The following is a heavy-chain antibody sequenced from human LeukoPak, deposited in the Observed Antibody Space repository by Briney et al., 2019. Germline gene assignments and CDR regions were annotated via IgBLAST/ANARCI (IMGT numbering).Heavy chain of an antibody. D-gene: IGHD6-13*01. CDR3: AASGWQQPERQNWFDP. J-gene: IGHJ5*02. CDR1: GGTFSSYA. V-gene: IGHV1-69*06. Sequence: ASVKVSCKASGGTFSSYAISWVRQAPGQGLEWMGRIIPIFGTANYAQKFQGRVTITADKSTSTAYMELSSLRSEDTAVYYCAASGWQQPERQNWFDPWGQGTLVTVSS. CDR2: IIPIFGTA.